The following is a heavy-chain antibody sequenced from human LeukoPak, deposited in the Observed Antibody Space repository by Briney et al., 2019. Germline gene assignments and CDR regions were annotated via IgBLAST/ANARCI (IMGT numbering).Heavy chain of an antibody. V-gene: IGHV3-30*02. D-gene: IGHD6-13*01. CDR2: IRYDGSNK. J-gene: IGHJ5*02. Sequence: GGSLRLSCAASGFTFSSYGMHWVRQAPGKGLEWVAFIRYDGSNKYYADSVKGRFTISRDNSKNTLYLQMNSLRAEDTAVYYCARAIDAELSIAAAADPWGQGTLVTVSS. CDR1: GFTFSSYG. CDR3: ARAIDAELSIAAAADP.